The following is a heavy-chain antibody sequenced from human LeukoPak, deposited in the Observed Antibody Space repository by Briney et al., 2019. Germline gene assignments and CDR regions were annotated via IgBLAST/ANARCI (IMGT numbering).Heavy chain of an antibody. CDR3: ARLRRNSDRSDFFYYYDH. D-gene: IGHD1/OR15-1a*01. Sequence: PGGSLRLSCAASGFTFGDYSMNWVRQAPGKGLEWVASVNTVSSYIYYADSMRGRFTISRDNAKNSLFLQMNSLRAEDTAVYYCARLRRNSDRSDFFYYYDHWGQGTLVTVSS. CDR2: VNTVSSYI. J-gene: IGHJ4*02. V-gene: IGHV3-21*01. CDR1: GFTFGDYS.